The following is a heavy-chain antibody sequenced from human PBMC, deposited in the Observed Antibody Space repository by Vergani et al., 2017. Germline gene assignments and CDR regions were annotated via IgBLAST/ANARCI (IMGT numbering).Heavy chain of an antibody. J-gene: IGHJ6*02. Sequence: QVQLVQSGAEVKKPGASVKVSCKASGYTFTSYYMHWVRQAPGQGLEWMGIINPSGGSTSYAQKFQGRVTMTRDTSTSTVYMELSSLRSEDTAVYYCARPNINSGSYSDKYYYGMDVWGQGTTVTVSS. CDR1: GYTFTSYY. D-gene: IGHD1-26*01. V-gene: IGHV1-46*01. CDR3: ARPNINSGSYSDKYYYGMDV. CDR2: INPSGGST.